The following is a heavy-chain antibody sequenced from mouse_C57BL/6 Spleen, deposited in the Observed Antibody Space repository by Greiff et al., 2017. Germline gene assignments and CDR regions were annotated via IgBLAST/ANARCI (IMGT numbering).Heavy chain of an antibody. Sequence: DVQLQESGEGLVKPGGSLKLSCAASGFTFSSYAMSWVRQTPEKRLEWVAYISSGGDYIYYADTVKGRFTISRDNARNTLYLQMSSLKSEDTAMYYCTRAGVSYFDYWGQGTTLTVSS. V-gene: IGHV5-9-1*02. D-gene: IGHD4-1*01. J-gene: IGHJ2*01. CDR2: ISSGGDYI. CDR3: TRAGVSYFDY. CDR1: GFTFSSYA.